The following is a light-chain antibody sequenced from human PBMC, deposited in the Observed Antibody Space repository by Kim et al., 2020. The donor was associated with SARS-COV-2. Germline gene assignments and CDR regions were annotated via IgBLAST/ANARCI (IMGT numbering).Light chain of an antibody. CDR1: QSISSW. J-gene: IGKJ2*01. Sequence: LSASVGDRVTVPCRDSQSISSWLAWYQQKPGKAPKLLINDASRLESGVPSRFSGSGSGTEFTLTISSLQPDDFATYYCQQYHSYSTFGQGTKLEI. V-gene: IGKV1-5*01. CDR2: DAS. CDR3: QQYHSYST.